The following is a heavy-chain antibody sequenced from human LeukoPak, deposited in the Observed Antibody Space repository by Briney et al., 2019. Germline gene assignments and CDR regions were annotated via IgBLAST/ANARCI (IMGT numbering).Heavy chain of an antibody. CDR1: GFTFSSYE. D-gene: IGHD3-10*02. CDR2: ISSSGSTI. Sequence: GGSLRLSCAASGFTFSSYEMNWVRQAPGKGLEWVSYISSSGSTIYYAGSVKGRFTISRDNAKNSLYLQMNSLRAEDTAVYYCAELGITMIGGVWGKGTTVTVSS. V-gene: IGHV3-48*03. J-gene: IGHJ6*04. CDR3: AELGITMIGGV.